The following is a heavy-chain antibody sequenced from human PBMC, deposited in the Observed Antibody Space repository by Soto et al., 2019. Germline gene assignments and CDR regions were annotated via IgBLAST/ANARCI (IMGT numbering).Heavy chain of an antibody. Sequence: QLQLQESGSGLVKPSQTLSLTCAVSGGSISSGGYSWSWIRQPPGKALEWIGYIYHSGGTYYNPSLKSRVTISVDRSKNQFSLKLSSVTAADTAVYYCARVLRGYYYGMDVWGQGTTVTVSS. D-gene: IGHD3-16*01. CDR1: GGSISSGGYS. J-gene: IGHJ6*02. CDR2: IYHSGGT. CDR3: ARVLRGYYYGMDV. V-gene: IGHV4-30-2*01.